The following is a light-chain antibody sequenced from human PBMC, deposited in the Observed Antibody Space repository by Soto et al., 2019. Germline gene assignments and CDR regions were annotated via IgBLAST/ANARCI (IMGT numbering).Light chain of an antibody. V-gene: IGLV2-14*01. CDR1: SSDVGGYNY. J-gene: IGLJ2*01. CDR3: SSYTSSSPVV. CDR2: DVS. Sequence: QSALTQPASVSGSPGQSITISCTGTSSDVGGYNYVSWYQQHPGKAPKLMIYDVSNRPSGVSNRFSGSKSGNTASLTISGLQAEDEADYYCSSYTSSSPVVFGGGTPLHVL.